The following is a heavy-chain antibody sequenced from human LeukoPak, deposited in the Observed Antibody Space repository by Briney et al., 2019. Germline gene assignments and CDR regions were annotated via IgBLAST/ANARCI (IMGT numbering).Heavy chain of an antibody. CDR1: GFTFNTYS. CDR3: LRGDRRDY. J-gene: IGHJ4*02. Sequence: GGSLRLSCEASGFTFNTYSMNWARQAPGKGLEWVSSIDSSGGYMFYADTVKGRFIISRDNAKDSLYLQMNSLRVEDTAVYYCLRGDRRDYWGQGTLVTVSS. V-gene: IGHV3-21*06. CDR2: IDSSGGYM.